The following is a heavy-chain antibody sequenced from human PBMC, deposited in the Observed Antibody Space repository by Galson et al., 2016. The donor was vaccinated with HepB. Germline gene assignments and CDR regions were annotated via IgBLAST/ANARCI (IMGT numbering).Heavy chain of an antibody. D-gene: IGHD3-22*01. CDR1: GGTY. V-gene: IGHV4-4*07. CDR3: ARSSHYDDSSGFSES. J-gene: IGHJ5*02. CDR2: VYADGRT. Sequence: SETLSLTCTVSGGTYWTWIRQPAGKGLEWIGRVYADGRTYYASSLKGRLSISVNTSNNQVSLRLSSVTAADTAVYYCARSSHYDDSSGFSESWGLGIPVTVSS.